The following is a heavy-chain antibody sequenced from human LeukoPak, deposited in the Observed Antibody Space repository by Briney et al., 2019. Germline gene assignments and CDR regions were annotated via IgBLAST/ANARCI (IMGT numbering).Heavy chain of an antibody. J-gene: IGHJ4*02. CDR1: GFTFSSYG. CDR2: IWYDGSNK. Sequence: GRSQRLSCAASGFTFSSYGMHWVRQAPGKGLEWVAVIWYDGSNKYYADSVKGRFTISRDNSKNTLYLQMNSLRAEDTAVYYCANPRNYYDSEYYFDYWGQGTLVTVSS. D-gene: IGHD3-22*01. CDR3: ANPRNYYDSEYYFDY. V-gene: IGHV3-33*06.